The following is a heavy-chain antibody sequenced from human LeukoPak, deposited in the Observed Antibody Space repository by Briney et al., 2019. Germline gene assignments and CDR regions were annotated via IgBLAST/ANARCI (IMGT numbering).Heavy chain of an antibody. Sequence: SVKVSCKASGGTFSSYAISWVRQAPGQGLEWMGGIIPIFGTANYAQKFQGRVTITADESTSTAYMEPSSLRSEDTAVYYCAREPGNYYDSSGYPTPFDYWGQGTLVTVSS. CDR3: AREPGNYYDSSGYPTPFDY. J-gene: IGHJ4*02. V-gene: IGHV1-69*01. D-gene: IGHD3-22*01. CDR1: GGTFSSYA. CDR2: IIPIFGTA.